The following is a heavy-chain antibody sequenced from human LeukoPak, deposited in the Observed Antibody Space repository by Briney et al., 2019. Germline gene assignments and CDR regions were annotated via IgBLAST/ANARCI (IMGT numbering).Heavy chain of an antibody. CDR3: ARTAYYYDSSGYYSFDY. CDR2: IYPGDSDT. V-gene: IGHV5-51*01. Sequence: GESLKISCKGSGYSFTSYWIGWLRQMPGKGLEWMGIIYPGDSDTRYNPSFQGQVTISADRSISTAYLQWSSLKASDTAMYYCARTAYYYDSSGYYSFDYWGQGTLVTVSS. D-gene: IGHD3-22*01. J-gene: IGHJ4*02. CDR1: GYSFTSYW.